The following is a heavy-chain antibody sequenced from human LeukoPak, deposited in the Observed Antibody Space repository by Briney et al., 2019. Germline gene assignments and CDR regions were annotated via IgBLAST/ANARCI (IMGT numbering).Heavy chain of an antibody. J-gene: IGHJ3*02. Sequence: SETLSLTCTVYGGSISSYYWSWIRQPAGKGLEWIGRIYTSGSTNYNPSLKSRVTMSVDTSKNQFSLKLSSVTAADTAVYYCARGGETRTRNAFDIWGQGTMVTVSS. CDR2: IYTSGST. D-gene: IGHD3-10*01. CDR1: GGSISSYY. CDR3: ARGGETRTRNAFDI. V-gene: IGHV4-4*07.